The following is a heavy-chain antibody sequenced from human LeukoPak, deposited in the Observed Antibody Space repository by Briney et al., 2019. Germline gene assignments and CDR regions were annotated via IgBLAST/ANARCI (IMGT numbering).Heavy chain of an antibody. CDR3: ARSNQADDY. J-gene: IGHJ4*02. Sequence: GGSLRLSCAASGFTFSSYWMHWVRQVPGKGLVWVARINPGGSSITYADSVKGRFAISRDNAKNTLYLQTDSLRAEDTGVYYCARSNQADDYWGQGTLVTVSS. D-gene: IGHD1-14*01. CDR1: GFTFSSYW. V-gene: IGHV3-74*01. CDR2: INPGGSSI.